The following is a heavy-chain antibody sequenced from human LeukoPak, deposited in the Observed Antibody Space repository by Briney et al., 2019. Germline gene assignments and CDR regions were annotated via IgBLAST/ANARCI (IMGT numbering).Heavy chain of an antibody. CDR2: IYYSGTT. CDR3: ARQTAKNVDTARFDS. Sequence: SETLSLTCAISGGSINNYYWRWIRQPRGKGLEWIGYIYYSGTTNYSPSLNSRVNISLDTAKNQFSLRLSSVTAADTAVYYCARQTAKNVDTARFDSWGQGTLVTVSS. V-gene: IGHV4-59*08. CDR1: GGSINNYY. D-gene: IGHD5-18*01. J-gene: IGHJ4*02.